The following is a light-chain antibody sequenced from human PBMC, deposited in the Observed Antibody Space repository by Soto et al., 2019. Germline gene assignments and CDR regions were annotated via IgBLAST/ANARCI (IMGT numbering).Light chain of an antibody. CDR3: SSYTSDNTYV. V-gene: IGLV2-14*03. J-gene: IGLJ1*01. CDR2: DVS. CDR1: SSDVGGYNY. Sequence: QSVLTQPASVSGSPGQSITISCSGTSSDVGGYNYVSWYQQHPGKAPRVMIYDVSNRPSGVSDRFSGSKSGNTATLTISGLQDEDEADYYCSSYTSDNTYVFASGTKVTVL.